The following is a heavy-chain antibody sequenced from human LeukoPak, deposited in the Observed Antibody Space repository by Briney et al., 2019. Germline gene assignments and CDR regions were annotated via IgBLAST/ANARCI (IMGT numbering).Heavy chain of an antibody. J-gene: IGHJ5*02. V-gene: IGHV1-46*01. Sequence: ASVKVSCKASGYTFTSYYMHLVRLAPGQGLEWMGISNPSGGSTSYAQKFQGRVTMTRDTSTSTVYMELSSLRSEDTAVYYCARTPGYSSSWYWFDPWGQGTLVTVSS. CDR3: ARTPGYSSSWYWFDP. CDR1: GYTFTSYY. CDR2: SNPSGGST. D-gene: IGHD6-13*01.